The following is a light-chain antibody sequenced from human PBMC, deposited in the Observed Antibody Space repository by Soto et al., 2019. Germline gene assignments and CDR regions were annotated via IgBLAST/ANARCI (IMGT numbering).Light chain of an antibody. J-gene: IGKJ2*01. V-gene: IGKV1-5*03. CDR2: KAS. CDR3: QHYFSYPYT. CDR1: QSISDW. Sequence: DIQMTQSPSTLSASVGDRVTITCRASQSISDWLAWYQQKPGKAPRLLIYKASSLESGVPSRFSGSESGTEFTLTISSLQPDDFATYYCQHYFSYPYTFGQGTKLEIK.